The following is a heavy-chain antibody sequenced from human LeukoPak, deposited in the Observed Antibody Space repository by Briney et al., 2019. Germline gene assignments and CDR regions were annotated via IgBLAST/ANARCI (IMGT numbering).Heavy chain of an antibody. CDR2: ISWNGGSI. V-gene: IGHV3-9*01. D-gene: IGHD3-9*01. J-gene: IGHJ4*02. Sequence: GGSLRLSCAASGFTFDVYAMHWVRQAPGKGLEWVSGISWNGGSIGYVDSVKGRFTISRDNAKNSLYLQMNSLRAEDTALYYCTKDSGGLRYFDWLPFDYWGQGTLVTVSS. CDR1: GFTFDVYA. CDR3: TKDSGGLRYFDWLPFDY.